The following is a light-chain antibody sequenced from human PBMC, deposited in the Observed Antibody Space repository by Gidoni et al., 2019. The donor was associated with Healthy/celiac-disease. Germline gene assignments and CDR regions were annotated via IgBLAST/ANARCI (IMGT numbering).Light chain of an antibody. CDR1: QSVLYSSNTKNY. CDR3: QQYDSTPST. Sequence: DIVMTPSPDSLAVSLGERATINCKSSQSVLYSSNTKNYLAWYQQKPGQPPKLLIYWASPRESGVPDRFSGSGSGTDFTLTISSLQAEDVAVYYCQQYDSTPSTFGGGTKVEIK. J-gene: IGKJ4*01. V-gene: IGKV4-1*01. CDR2: WAS.